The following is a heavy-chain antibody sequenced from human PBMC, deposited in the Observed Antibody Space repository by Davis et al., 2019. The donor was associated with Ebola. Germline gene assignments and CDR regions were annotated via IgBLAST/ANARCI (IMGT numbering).Heavy chain of an antibody. CDR1: GYTFTSYY. D-gene: IGHD3-16*01. CDR3: ARDLVSPIYDYIARYYGMDV. V-gene: IGHV1-46*01. CDR2: INPSGGST. Sequence: AASVKVSCKASGYTFTSYYMHWVRQAPGQGLEWMGIINPSGGSTSYAQKFQGRVTMTRDTSTSTVYMELSSLRSEDTAVYYCARDLVSPIYDYIARYYGMDVWGQGTTITVSS. J-gene: IGHJ6*02.